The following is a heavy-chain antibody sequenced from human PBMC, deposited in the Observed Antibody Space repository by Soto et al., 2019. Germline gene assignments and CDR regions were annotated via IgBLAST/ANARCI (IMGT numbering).Heavy chain of an antibody. CDR3: ARLYYDYV. V-gene: IGHV3-48*02. D-gene: IGHD3-3*01. J-gene: IGHJ6*02. CDR2: INSDSDNI. CDR1: GWTFGTYS. Sequence: GGSLRLSCAASGWTFGTYSMNWVRQAPGKGLEWIAYINSDSDNIMHADSVKGRFTISRDNAKNSLFLQMNSLTDEDTAVYYCARLYYDYVWGQGTTVTVSS.